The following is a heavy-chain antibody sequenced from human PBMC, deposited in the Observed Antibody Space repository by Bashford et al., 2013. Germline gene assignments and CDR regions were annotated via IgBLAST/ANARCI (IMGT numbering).Heavy chain of an antibody. D-gene: IGHD3-3*01. V-gene: IGHV2-26*01. Sequence: SGPTLVKPTETLTLTCTVSGFSLSNARMGVSWIRQPPGKALEWLAHIFSNDEKSYSTSLKSRLTISKDTSKSQVVLTMTNMDPVDTATYYCAHTLTHYDFWSGYYSSDEVFDYWGQGTLVTVSS. CDR2: IFSNDEK. J-gene: IGHJ4*02. CDR3: AHTLTHYDFWSGYYSSDEVFDY. CDR1: GFSLSNARMG.